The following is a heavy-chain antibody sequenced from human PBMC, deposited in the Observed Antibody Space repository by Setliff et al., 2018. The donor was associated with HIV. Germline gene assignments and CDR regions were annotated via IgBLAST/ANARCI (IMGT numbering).Heavy chain of an antibody. CDR2: LYGSGDT. V-gene: IGHV3-66*02. CDR3: ARVLPYNSALDN. CDR1: GFTLGNTY. J-gene: IGHJ4*02. Sequence: TGGSLRLSCAASGFTLGNTYMAWVRQAPGKRPEWVSTLYGSGDTYHADSVKGRFTLSRDTSKNTMYLQMNSLRREDTALYYCARVLPYNSALDNWGQGTLVTVSS. D-gene: IGHD6-25*01.